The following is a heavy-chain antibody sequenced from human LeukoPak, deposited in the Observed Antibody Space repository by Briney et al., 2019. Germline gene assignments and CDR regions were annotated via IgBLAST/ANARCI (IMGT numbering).Heavy chain of an antibody. CDR1: GYSFSTDW. CDR2: IKSDVSKT. J-gene: IGHJ4*02. Sequence: GGSLRLSCAASGYSFSTDWMHWARQAPGKGLVWVARIKSDVSKTDYAASVKGRFTISRDDANNILYLQMNSLRVDDTAVYYCTAIRPDYWGQGTVVTVSS. CDR3: TAIRPDY. V-gene: IGHV3-74*01. D-gene: IGHD2-21*02.